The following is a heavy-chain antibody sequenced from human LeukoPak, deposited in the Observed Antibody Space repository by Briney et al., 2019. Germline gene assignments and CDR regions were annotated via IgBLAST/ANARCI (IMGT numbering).Heavy chain of an antibody. J-gene: IGHJ6*03. CDR1: VFTLSSYA. V-gene: IGHV3-23*01. D-gene: IGHD6-13*01. CDR2: FSGSCGST. Sequence: GGSLRLSCAASVFTLSSYAMSCVRQSRGRGLEWVSAFSGSCGSTYYAASVKGRFTISRDNSKSTLYLQMNSLRAEDTAVYYCAKAGSWYNYYYYDMDVWGKGTTVTVSS. CDR3: AKAGSWYNYYYYDMDV.